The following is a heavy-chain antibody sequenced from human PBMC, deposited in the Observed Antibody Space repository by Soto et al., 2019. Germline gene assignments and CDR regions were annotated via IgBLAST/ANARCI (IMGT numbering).Heavy chain of an antibody. CDR3: ATRGYSYEIDY. D-gene: IGHD5-18*01. CDR1: GGSISSGGYY. Sequence: SETLSLTCTVSGGSISSGGYYWSWIRQHPGKGLEWIGYIYYSGSTYYNPSLKSRVTISVDTSKNQFSLKLSSVTAADTAVYYCATRGYSYEIDYWGQGTLVTVSS. V-gene: IGHV4-31*03. J-gene: IGHJ4*02. CDR2: IYYSGST.